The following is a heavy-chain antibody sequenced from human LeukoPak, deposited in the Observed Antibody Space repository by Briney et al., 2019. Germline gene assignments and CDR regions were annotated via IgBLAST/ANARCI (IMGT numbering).Heavy chain of an antibody. CDR1: GYTFTSYG. V-gene: IGHV1-18*01. J-gene: IGHJ6*03. CDR3: ARRGYSSSSHYYYYYMDV. CDR2: ISAYNGNT. D-gene: IGHD6-6*01. Sequence: GASVKVSCKASGYTFTSYGISWVRQAPGQGLEWMGWISAYNGNTNYAQKLQGRVTMTTDTSTSTAYMELRSLRSDDTAVYYCARRGYSSSSHYYYYYMDVWGKGTTVTVSS.